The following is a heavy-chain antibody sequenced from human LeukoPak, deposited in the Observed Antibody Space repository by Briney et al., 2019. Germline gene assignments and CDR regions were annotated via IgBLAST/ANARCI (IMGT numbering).Heavy chain of an antibody. CDR3: ARGVRKYQLPSRSIGYYYMDV. V-gene: IGHV4-59*12. CDR1: GGSTSSYY. J-gene: IGHJ6*03. CDR2: MHYSGST. D-gene: IGHD2-2*01. Sequence: KPSETLSLTCTVSGGSTSSYYWSWIRQPPGKGLEWIGYMHYSGSTNYNPSLKSRVTISVDTSKNQFSLKLSSVTAADTAVYYCARGVRKYQLPSRSIGYYYMDVWGKGTTVTVSS.